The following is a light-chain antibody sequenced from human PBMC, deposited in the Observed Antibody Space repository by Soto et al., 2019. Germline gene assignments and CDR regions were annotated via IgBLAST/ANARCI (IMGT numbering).Light chain of an antibody. Sequence: DIQMTQSPSSLSASVGDRVTMTCRASQDIRNYVAWYQQKPGEVPKLLIYAASTLQSGVPARFSGGGFGTDFTLTISGLRPEDVANYCCQRYHSALLTFGPGTKVDLK. CDR2: AAS. CDR1: QDIRNY. V-gene: IGKV1-27*01. CDR3: QRYHSALLT. J-gene: IGKJ3*01.